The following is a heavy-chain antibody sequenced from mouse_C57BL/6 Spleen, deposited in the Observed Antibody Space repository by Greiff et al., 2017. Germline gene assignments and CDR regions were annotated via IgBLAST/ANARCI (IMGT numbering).Heavy chain of an antibody. CDR3: ARKRDGYLSYAMDY. D-gene: IGHD2-3*01. Sequence: EVQLQQSGPELVKPGASVKISCKASGYTFTDYYMNWVKQSHGKSLEWIGDINPNNGGTSYNQKFKGKATLTVDKSTSTVYMELRSLTSEDSAVYYCARKRDGYLSYAMDYWGQGTSVTVSS. CDR2: INPNNGGT. V-gene: IGHV1-26*01. J-gene: IGHJ4*01. CDR1: GYTFTDYY.